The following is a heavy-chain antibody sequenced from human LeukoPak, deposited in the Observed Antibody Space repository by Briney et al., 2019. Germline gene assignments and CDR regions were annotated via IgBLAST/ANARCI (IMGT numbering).Heavy chain of an antibody. CDR3: ARDGGGVSAPGGY. J-gene: IGHJ4*02. Sequence: GASVKVSCKASGYTFTSYYMHWVRQAPGQGLEWMGIINPGGRSTTYAQKFQGRVTLTRDTSTSTVYMELSSLRSEDTAVYYCARDGGGVSAPGGYWGQGTPVTVSS. CDR1: GYTFTSYY. CDR2: INPGGRST. V-gene: IGHV1-46*01. D-gene: IGHD3-16*01.